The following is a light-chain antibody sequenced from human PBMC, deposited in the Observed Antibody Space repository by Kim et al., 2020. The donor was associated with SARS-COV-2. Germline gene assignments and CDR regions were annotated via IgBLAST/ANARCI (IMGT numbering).Light chain of an antibody. V-gene: IGKV3-15*01. J-gene: IGKJ2*01. Sequence: SVSPGGRATLSCGASQSVRSNLAWCQHKPGQAPSLLIYGASTRAAGIPARFGGGGSGTEFTLTISSLQSEDFVLYFCQQYNNWPYTFGQGTKLEI. CDR1: QSVRSN. CDR3: QQYNNWPYT. CDR2: GAS.